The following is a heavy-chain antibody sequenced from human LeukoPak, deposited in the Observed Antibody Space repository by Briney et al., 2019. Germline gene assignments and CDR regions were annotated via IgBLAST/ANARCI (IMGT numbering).Heavy chain of an antibody. V-gene: IGHV1-24*01. CDR1: GYTLTESS. D-gene: IGHD2-2*01. CDR3: ATEGSGDIVVVPAAVN. J-gene: IGHJ4*02. Sequence: ASVKVSCKVSGYTLTESSMHWVRQAPGKGLEWMGGFDPEDGETIYAQKFQGRVTMTEDTSTDTAYMELSSLRSEDTAVYYCATEGSGDIVVVPAAVNWGQGTLVTVSS. CDR2: FDPEDGET.